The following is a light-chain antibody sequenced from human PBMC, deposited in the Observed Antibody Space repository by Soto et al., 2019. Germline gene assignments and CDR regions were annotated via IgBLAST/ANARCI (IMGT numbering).Light chain of an antibody. CDR3: QQTYKTPLT. Sequence: DIQMTQSPSSLSASVGDRVTITCRASQSISNYLNWYQQRPGKAPKLLIYLASSLSSGVSSKFSGSGSGTDFTLTISVLQPEDSATYYCQQTYKTPLTFGQATTVDIK. CDR1: QSISNY. J-gene: IGKJ1*01. V-gene: IGKV1-39*01. CDR2: LAS.